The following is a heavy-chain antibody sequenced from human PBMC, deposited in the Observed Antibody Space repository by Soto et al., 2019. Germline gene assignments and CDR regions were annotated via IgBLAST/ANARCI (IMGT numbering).Heavy chain of an antibody. CDR2: IDHGGRT. Sequence: PSETLSLTCAVYGDSFSDSYWNWIRQPPGKGLEWIGEIDHGGRTRYNPSLKSRVTISVDASKNQFSLSLSSVTAADTAVYFCALWGYCTNAVCNWFDPWGQGTLVTV. CDR1: GDSFSDSY. CDR3: ALWGYCTNAVCNWFDP. J-gene: IGHJ5*02. V-gene: IGHV4-34*01. D-gene: IGHD2-8*01.